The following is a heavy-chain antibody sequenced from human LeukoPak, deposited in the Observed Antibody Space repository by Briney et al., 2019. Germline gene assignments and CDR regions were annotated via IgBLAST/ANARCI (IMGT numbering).Heavy chain of an antibody. J-gene: IGHJ5*02. CDR1: GLTFSSYA. V-gene: IGHV3-30*06. CDR2: ISYDGSNK. CDR3: ARAGPDRSTSCQWFDP. Sequence: PGGSLRLSCAASGLTFSSYAMHWVRQAPGKGLEWVAVISYDGSNKYYADSVKGRFTISRDNSKNTLYLQMNSLRAEDTDVYYCARAGPDRSTSCQWFDPWGQGTLVTVSS. D-gene: IGHD2-2*01.